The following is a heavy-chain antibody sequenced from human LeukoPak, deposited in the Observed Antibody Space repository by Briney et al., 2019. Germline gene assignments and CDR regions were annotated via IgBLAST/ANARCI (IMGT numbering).Heavy chain of an antibody. V-gene: IGHV3-21*04. CDR3: AKVNSPGGLRYFDWLFTPPLQRNNWFDP. Sequence: GGSLRLSRAASGFTFSSYWMSWLRQAPGKGLEWVSSISSSSSSYIYYSDSVKGRFTISRDNAKNSLYLQMNGLRAEDTAVYYCAKVNSPGGLRYFDWLFTPPLQRNNWFDPWGQGTLVTVSS. CDR2: ISSSSSSYI. J-gene: IGHJ5*02. CDR1: GFTFSSYW. D-gene: IGHD3-9*01.